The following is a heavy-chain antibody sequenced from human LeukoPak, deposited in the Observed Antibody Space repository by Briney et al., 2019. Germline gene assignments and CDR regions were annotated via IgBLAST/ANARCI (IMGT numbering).Heavy chain of an antibody. Sequence: PGGSLRLSCAASGFTFSDYYMSWIRQAPGKGLEWVSYISSSGSTIYYAGSVKGRFTISRDNAKNSLYLQMNSLRAEDTAVYYCARVYYDSSLGDWFDPWGQGTLVTVSS. D-gene: IGHD3-22*01. CDR3: ARVYYDSSLGDWFDP. CDR1: GFTFSDYY. V-gene: IGHV3-11*01. CDR2: ISSSGSTI. J-gene: IGHJ5*02.